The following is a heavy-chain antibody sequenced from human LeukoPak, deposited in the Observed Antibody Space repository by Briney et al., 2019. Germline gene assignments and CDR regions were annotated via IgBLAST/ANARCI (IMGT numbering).Heavy chain of an antibody. CDR1: GYTFTGYY. Sequence: ASVKVSCKASGYTFTGYYMHWVRQAPGQGLEWMGRINPNNGATNYAQKLQGRVTITGDTSISTAYMELSSLRSDDTAVYYCARVIAARHRFNWFDPWGQGTLVTVSS. V-gene: IGHV1-2*06. J-gene: IGHJ5*02. D-gene: IGHD6-6*01. CDR2: INPNNGAT. CDR3: ARVIAARHRFNWFDP.